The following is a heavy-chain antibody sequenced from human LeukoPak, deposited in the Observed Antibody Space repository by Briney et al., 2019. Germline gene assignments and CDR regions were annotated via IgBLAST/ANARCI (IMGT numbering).Heavy chain of an antibody. CDR3: AKDSGSSCSSWSDY. D-gene: IGHD2-15*01. CDR1: GFTFNTYT. J-gene: IGHJ4*02. V-gene: IGHV3-48*01. CDR2: ISGSSGII. Sequence: PGGSLRLSCAASGFTFNTYTMNWVRQAPGKGLEWVSYISGSSGIIDYADSVKGRFTISRDNSKNSLYLQLNSLRAEDTAVYFCAKDSGSSCSSWSDYWGQGTLVTVSS.